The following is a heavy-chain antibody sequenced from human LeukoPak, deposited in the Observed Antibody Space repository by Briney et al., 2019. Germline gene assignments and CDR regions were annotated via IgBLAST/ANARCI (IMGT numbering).Heavy chain of an antibody. CDR1: GYTFTSYA. D-gene: IGHD3-3*01. V-gene: IGHV1-3*03. Sequence: ASLRVSCTASGYTFTSYAMHWGRQAPGQRLEWMGWIKAGNGNTKSSQKCHGRVTITRDTSASTAYMELSRLTSEDMAVYYCARDGGTYFDFWSCYYPSWFGPWGQGTLVTVS. CDR3: ARDGGTYFDFWSCYYPSWFGP. J-gene: IGHJ5*02. CDR2: IKAGNGNT.